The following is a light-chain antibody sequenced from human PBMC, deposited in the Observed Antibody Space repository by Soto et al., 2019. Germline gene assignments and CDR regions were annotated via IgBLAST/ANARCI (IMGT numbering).Light chain of an antibody. CDR1: QSVSTN. CDR3: QQRSNWPPSIT. CDR2: SAS. Sequence: EIVLTQSPATLSLSPGERVTLSCRASQSVSTNLAWYQQKPGQAPRLLIYSASNRATGIPARFSGSGSGTDFTLTISSLEPEDFAVYYCQQRSNWPPSITFGQWTRLEIK. V-gene: IGKV3-11*01. J-gene: IGKJ5*01.